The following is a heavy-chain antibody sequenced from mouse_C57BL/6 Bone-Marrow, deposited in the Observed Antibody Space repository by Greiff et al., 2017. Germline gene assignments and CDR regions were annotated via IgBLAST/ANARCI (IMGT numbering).Heavy chain of an antibody. CDR3: ASNYGRSLYARDY. CDR1: GFNIKNTY. J-gene: IGHJ4*01. Sequence: VQLQQSVAELVRPGASVKLSCTASGFNIKNTYMHWVKQRPEKGLEWIGRIDPASGHTKYAPMFQGMAPITADTSSNTAYLQLSSLTSKDTAIYYCASNYGRSLYARDYWGQGTSVTVSS. CDR2: IDPASGHT. D-gene: IGHD1-1*01. V-gene: IGHV14-3*01.